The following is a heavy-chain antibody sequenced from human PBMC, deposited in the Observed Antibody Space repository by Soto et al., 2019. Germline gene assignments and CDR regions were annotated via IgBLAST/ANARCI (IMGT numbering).Heavy chain of an antibody. CDR2: ISRTGSYT. CDR1: GFTFSDHY. CDR3: XXXXXXXILDY. J-gene: IGHJ4*02. Sequence: QVRLVESGGGLVKPGRSLRLSCAASGFTFSDHYMAWIRQAPGKGLEWVAYISRTGSYTNYADSVKGRFTISRDNAEXXXXXXXXXXXXXXXXXXXXXXXXXXXILDYWGQGSLVSVAS. V-gene: IGHV3-11*05.